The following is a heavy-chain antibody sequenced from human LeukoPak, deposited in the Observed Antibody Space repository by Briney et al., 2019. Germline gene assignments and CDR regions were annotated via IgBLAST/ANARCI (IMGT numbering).Heavy chain of an antibody. J-gene: IGHJ1*01. D-gene: IGHD1-20*01. Sequence: SQTLSLTCTVSGGSISSGGYYWSWIRQHPGKGLEWIGYIYYSGSTYYNPSLKSRVTISVDTSKNQFSLKLSSVTAADTAVYYCARAYNWNEGRYFQHWGQGTLVTVSS. V-gene: IGHV4-31*03. CDR2: IYYSGST. CDR3: ARAYNWNEGRYFQH. CDR1: GGSISSGGYY.